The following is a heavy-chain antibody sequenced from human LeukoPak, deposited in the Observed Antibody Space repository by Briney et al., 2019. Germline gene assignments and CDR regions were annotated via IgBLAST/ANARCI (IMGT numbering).Heavy chain of an antibody. V-gene: IGHV3-30*12. CDR2: ISYDGSNK. D-gene: IGHD1-26*01. J-gene: IGHJ6*03. Sequence: GGSLRLSCAASGFTFSSYGMHWVRQAPGKGLEWVAVISYDGSNKYYADSVKGRFTISRDNAKKSVYLQMNSLRAEDTAVYYCARAYSERYGLGYYYMDVWGKGTTVTISS. CDR3: ARAYSERYGLGYYYMDV. CDR1: GFTFSSYG.